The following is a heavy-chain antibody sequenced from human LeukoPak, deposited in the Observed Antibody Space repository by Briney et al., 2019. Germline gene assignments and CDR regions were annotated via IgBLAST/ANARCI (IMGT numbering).Heavy chain of an antibody. CDR2: IYTSGST. CDR1: GGSFSGYY. CDR3: ARGIWFDP. V-gene: IGHV4-59*10. Sequence: PSETLSLTCAVYGGSFSGYYWSWIRQPAGKGLEWIGRIYTSGSTNYNPSLKSRVTISVDTSKNQFSLKLSSVTAADTAVYYCARGIWFDPWGQGTLVTVSS. J-gene: IGHJ5*02.